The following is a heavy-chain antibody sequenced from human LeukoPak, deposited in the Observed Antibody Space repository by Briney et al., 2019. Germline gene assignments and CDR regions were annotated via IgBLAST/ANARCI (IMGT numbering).Heavy chain of an antibody. D-gene: IGHD4-17*01. J-gene: IGHJ4*02. CDR3: ARVYGDYVWGYFDY. Sequence: SETLSLTCAVYGGSFSGYYWSWIRQPPGKGLEWIGEINHSGSTNYNPSLKSRVTISVDTSKNQFSLKLSSVTAADTAVYYRARVYGDYVWGYFDYWGQGTLVTVSS. CDR1: GGSFSGYY. V-gene: IGHV4-34*01. CDR2: INHSGST.